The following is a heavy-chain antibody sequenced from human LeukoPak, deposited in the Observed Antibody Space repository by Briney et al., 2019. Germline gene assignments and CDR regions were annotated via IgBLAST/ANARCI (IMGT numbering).Heavy chain of an antibody. CDR2: IGTSGVT. D-gene: IGHD4-17*01. J-gene: IGHJ3*02. V-gene: IGHV3-13*04. CDR3: ARVTVRNAFDI. Sequence: PGGSLRLSCAAPGFTFSSHDMHWVRQATGKGLEWVSAIGTSGVTYYPVSVKGRFTISRENAKSSLYLQMTSLRAGDTAVYYCARVTVRNAFDIWGQGTMVTVSS. CDR1: GFTFSSHD.